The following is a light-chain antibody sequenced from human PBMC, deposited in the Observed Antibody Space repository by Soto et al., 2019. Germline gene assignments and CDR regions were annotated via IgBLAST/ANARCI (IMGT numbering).Light chain of an antibody. J-gene: IGLJ3*02. V-gene: IGLV7-46*01. CDR2: DTS. CDR3: LLYSSGVGV. Sequence: QAVVTQEPSLTVSPGGTVTLTCGSSTGGVISEHWPYWFQQKPGQVPRTLIHDTSIKHSWTPARFSGSLLEGKAALTLSGAQLEDEAAYYCLLYSSGVGVFGGGTKLTFL. CDR1: TGGVISEHW.